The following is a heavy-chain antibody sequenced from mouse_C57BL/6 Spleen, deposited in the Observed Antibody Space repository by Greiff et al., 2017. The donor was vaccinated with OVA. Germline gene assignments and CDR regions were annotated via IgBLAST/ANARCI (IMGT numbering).Heavy chain of an antibody. CDR3: ARRTY. V-gene: IGHV1-26*01. J-gene: IGHJ3*01. CDR1: GYTFTDYY. CDR2: INPNNGGT. Sequence: EVQLQQSGPELVKPGASVKISCKASGYTFTDYYLNWVKQSHGKSLEWIGDINPNNGGTSYNQKFKGKATLTVDKSSSTAYMELRSLTSEDSAVYYCARRTYWGQGTLVTVSA.